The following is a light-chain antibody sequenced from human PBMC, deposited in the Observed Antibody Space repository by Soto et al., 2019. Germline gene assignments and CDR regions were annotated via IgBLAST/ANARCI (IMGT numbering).Light chain of an antibody. CDR1: SSDVGGYNY. CDR3: SSYAGSNNLGV. Sequence: QSALTQPPSASGSRGQSVTISCTGTSSDVGGYNYVSWYQQHPGKAPKLMIYEVSKRPSGVPDRFSGSKSGNTASLTVSGLQPEDEADYYCSSYAGSNNLGVFGGGTKLPV. V-gene: IGLV2-8*01. J-gene: IGLJ3*02. CDR2: EVS.